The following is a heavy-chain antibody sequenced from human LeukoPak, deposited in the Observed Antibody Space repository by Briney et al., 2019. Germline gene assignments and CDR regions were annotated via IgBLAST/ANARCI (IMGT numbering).Heavy chain of an antibody. V-gene: IGHV5-51*01. CDR2: IDPSDSET. D-gene: IGHD5-18*01. J-gene: IGHJ4*02. Sequence: NRGESLKISCKASGYSFTSYWIGWVRQMPEKGLEGMGIIDPSDSETRYTPTFQGQVTISADKSLTTAYLQWNSLKASDTAMYYCARQTAMGRSGDYWGQGTLVTVSS. CDR1: GYSFTSYW. CDR3: ARQTAMGRSGDY.